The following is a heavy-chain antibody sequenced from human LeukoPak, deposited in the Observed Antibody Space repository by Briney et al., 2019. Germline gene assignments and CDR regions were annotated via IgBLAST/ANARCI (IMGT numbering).Heavy chain of an antibody. CDR2: INSDGTRI. V-gene: IGHV3-74*01. CDR3: AKHPAFDI. Sequence: PGGSLRLSCAASGFTFSSSWMHWVRQAPGKGLVWVSLINSDGTRIAYADSVKGRFTLSRDNAKNTLYLQMNSLRAEDTAVYYCAKHPAFDIWGQGTMATVSS. CDR1: GFTFSSSW. J-gene: IGHJ3*02.